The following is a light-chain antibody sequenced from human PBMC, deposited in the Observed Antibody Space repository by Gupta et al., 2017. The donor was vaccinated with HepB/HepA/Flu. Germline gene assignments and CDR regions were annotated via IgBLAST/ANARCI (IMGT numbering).Light chain of an antibody. CDR2: GAS. J-gene: IGKJ2*01. Sequence: EIVMTQSPATLSVSPGERATLSCRASQSVSSSLAWYQLKAGQAPRLLIHGASTRATGIPARFSGSGSGTEFTLTISSLQSEDFAVYYCQQDNSWPLTFGQGTRLEI. CDR3: QQDNSWPLT. CDR1: QSVSSS. V-gene: IGKV3-15*01.